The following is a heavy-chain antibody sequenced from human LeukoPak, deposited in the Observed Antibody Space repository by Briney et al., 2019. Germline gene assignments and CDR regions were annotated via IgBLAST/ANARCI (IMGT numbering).Heavy chain of an antibody. CDR2: IYYSGST. Sequence: SETLSLTCTVSGCTISSYYWSWIRQPPGMGLEWIGYIYYSGSTNYNPPLNSRVTISVTTSKNQFSLKLSSVTAADTAVYYCARVYGGNSGWFDPWGQGTLVTVSS. D-gene: IGHD4-23*01. J-gene: IGHJ5*02. CDR1: GCTISSYY. V-gene: IGHV4-59*01. CDR3: ARVYGGNSGWFDP.